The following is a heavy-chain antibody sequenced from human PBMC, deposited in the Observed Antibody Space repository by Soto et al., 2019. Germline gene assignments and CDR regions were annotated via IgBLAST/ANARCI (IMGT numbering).Heavy chain of an antibody. CDR3: AKVGSITTSGTPFDY. Sequence: PGGSLRLSCVASDLTFSNTWMNWVRQAPGKGLEWVGRIKSKIDGGTTDFAAPVKGRFTISRDDSENTVFLQMNSLKTEDTGLYYCAKVGSITTSGTPFDYWGQGTLVTVSS. CDR2: IKSKIDGGTT. J-gene: IGHJ4*02. V-gene: IGHV3-15*07. D-gene: IGHD3-10*01. CDR1: DLTFSNTW.